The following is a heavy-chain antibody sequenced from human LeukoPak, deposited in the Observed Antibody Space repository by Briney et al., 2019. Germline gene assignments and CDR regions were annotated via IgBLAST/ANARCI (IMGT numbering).Heavy chain of an antibody. CDR3: AKDFAGIAAAGTGYWFDP. CDR2: ISGSGGST. V-gene: IGHV3-23*01. Sequence: GGSLRLSCAASGFTFSSYSMNWVRQAPGKGLEWVSAISGSGGSTYYADSVKGRFTISRDNSKNTLYLQMNSLRAEDTAVYYCAKDFAGIAAAGTGYWFDPWGQGTLVTVSS. J-gene: IGHJ5*02. CDR1: GFTFSSYS. D-gene: IGHD6-13*01.